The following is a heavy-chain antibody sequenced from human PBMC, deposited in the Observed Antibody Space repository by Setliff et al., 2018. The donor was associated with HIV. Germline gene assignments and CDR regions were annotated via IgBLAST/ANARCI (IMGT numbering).Heavy chain of an antibody. V-gene: IGHV4-39*01. Sequence: PSETLSLTCTVSGGSISSSSYYWIWVRQPPGEGLEWIGNIYYSGSTYYNPSIKRRPTISVATSQNQFSLKLTAVTAADTAVYYCASQGRSGWVWGGFVSWGQGTLVTVSS. D-gene: IGHD6-19*01. CDR3: ASQGRSGWVWGGFVS. CDR1: GGSISSSSYY. J-gene: IGHJ4*02. CDR2: IYYSGST.